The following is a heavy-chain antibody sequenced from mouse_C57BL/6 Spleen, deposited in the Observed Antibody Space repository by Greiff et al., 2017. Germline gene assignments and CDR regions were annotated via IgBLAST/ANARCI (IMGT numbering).Heavy chain of an antibody. D-gene: IGHD2-4*01. CDR1: GYTFTSYW. V-gene: IGHV1-64*01. Sequence: QVQLQQPGAELVKPGASVKLSCKASGYTFTSYWMHWVKQRPGQGLEWIGMIHPNSGSTNYNEKFKSKATLTVDKSSSTAYMQLSSLTSEDSAVYYCAREDYYDSSWFSYWGQVTLVTVSA. J-gene: IGHJ3*01. CDR3: AREDYYDSSWFSY. CDR2: IHPNSGST.